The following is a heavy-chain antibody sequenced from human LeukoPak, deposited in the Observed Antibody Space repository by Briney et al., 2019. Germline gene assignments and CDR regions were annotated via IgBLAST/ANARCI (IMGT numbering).Heavy chain of an antibody. CDR3: ARALNDYGDYVFDY. CDR1: GFTFNSYS. D-gene: IGHD4-17*01. V-gene: IGHV3-21*01. Sequence: GGSLRLSCVASGFTFNSYSMDWVRQAPGKGLEWVSSISSSSSYIYYADSVKGRFTISRDNAENSLYLQMNSLRAEDTAVYYCARALNDYGDYVFDYWGQGTLVTVSS. J-gene: IGHJ4*02. CDR2: ISSSSSYI.